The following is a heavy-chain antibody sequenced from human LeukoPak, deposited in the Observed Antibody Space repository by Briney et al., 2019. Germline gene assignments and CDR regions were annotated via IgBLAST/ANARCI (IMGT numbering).Heavy chain of an antibody. CDR3: APEEKYYYDSSGYFDY. CDR2: IYYSGST. Sequence: SETLSLTCTVSGGSISSSSYYWGWIRQPPGEGLEWIGSIYYSGSTYYNPSLKSRVTISVDTSKNQFSLKLSSVTAADTAVYYCAPEEKYYYDSSGYFDYWGQGTLVTVSS. D-gene: IGHD3-22*01. V-gene: IGHV4-39*01. J-gene: IGHJ4*02. CDR1: GGSISSSSYY.